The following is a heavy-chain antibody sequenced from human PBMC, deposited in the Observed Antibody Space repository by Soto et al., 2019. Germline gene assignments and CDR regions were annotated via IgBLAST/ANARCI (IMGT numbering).Heavy chain of an antibody. CDR2: IKSDGSST. CDR1: GSKFSGYG. V-gene: IGHV3-74*01. D-gene: IGHD2-15*01. CDR3: AREACSGGNCFYFGPDY. Sequence: VGSLRLSCAAAGSKFSGYGRHWVRHAPGKGLVWVSRIKSDGSSTSYADSVKGRFTISRDNAKNTLYLQMNSLRAEDTAVYYCAREACSGGNCFYFGPDYWGQGTLVTVSS. J-gene: IGHJ4*02.